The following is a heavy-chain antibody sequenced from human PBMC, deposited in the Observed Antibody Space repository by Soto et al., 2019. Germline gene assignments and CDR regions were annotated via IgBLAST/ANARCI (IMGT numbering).Heavy chain of an antibody. J-gene: IGHJ1*01. CDR2: IWYDGSNK. Sequence: GGSLRLSCAASGFTFSSYGMHWVRQAPGKGLEWVAVIWYDGSNKYYADSVKGRFTISRDNSKNTLYLQMNSLRAEDTAVYYCARDQSAGSYNAEYFQHWGQGTLVTVSS. CDR1: GFTFSSYG. D-gene: IGHD1-26*01. V-gene: IGHV3-33*01. CDR3: ARDQSAGSYNAEYFQH.